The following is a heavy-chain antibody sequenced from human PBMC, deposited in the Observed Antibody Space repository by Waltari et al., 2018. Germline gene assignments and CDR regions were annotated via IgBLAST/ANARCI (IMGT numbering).Heavy chain of an antibody. J-gene: IGHJ5*02. CDR3: ARVFSGSYYYWFDP. CDR1: GASISSSTYY. V-gene: IGHV4-39*01. D-gene: IGHD1-26*01. Sequence: QLQLQESGPGLVKPSETLSLTCTVSGASISSSTYYWGWIRQPPGTGLEWIGSIYNSGSAYYIPSLKSRVTISVDTSKNQFSLNLSSVTAADTAVYYCARVFSGSYYYWFDPWGQGTLVTVSS. CDR2: IYNSGSA.